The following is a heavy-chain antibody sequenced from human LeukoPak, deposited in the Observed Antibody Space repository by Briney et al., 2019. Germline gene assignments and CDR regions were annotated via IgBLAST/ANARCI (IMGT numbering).Heavy chain of an antibody. V-gene: IGHV1-2*06. Sequence: ASVKVSCKASGYTFTGYYMHWVRQAPGQGLEWMGRINPNSGGTNYAQKLQGRVTMTTDTSTSTAYMELRSLRSDDTAVYYCARDVDPMYYDFWSGYSHRDYYYGMDVWGQGTTVTVSS. CDR2: INPNSGGT. D-gene: IGHD3-3*01. J-gene: IGHJ6*02. CDR1: GYTFTGYY. CDR3: ARDVDPMYYDFWSGYSHRDYYYGMDV.